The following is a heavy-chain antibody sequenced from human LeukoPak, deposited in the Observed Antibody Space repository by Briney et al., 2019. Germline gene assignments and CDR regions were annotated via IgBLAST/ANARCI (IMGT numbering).Heavy chain of an antibody. D-gene: IGHD3-3*01. J-gene: IGHJ4*02. CDR1: GGTFSSYA. Sequence: GASVKVSCKASGGTFSSYAISWVRQAPGQGLAWMGRIIPILGIANYAQKFQGRVTITADKSTSTAYMELSSLRSEDTAVYYCATAYYDFWSGPGSGYWGQGTLVTVSS. V-gene: IGHV1-69*04. CDR3: ATAYYDFWSGPGSGY. CDR2: IIPILGIA.